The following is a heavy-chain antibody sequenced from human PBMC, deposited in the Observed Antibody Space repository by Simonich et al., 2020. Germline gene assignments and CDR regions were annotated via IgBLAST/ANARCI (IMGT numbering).Heavy chain of an antibody. CDR3: ARDIVSFGSSWYAFDI. V-gene: IGHV3-30*07. CDR2: ISKDGSNK. Sequence: QVQLVESGGGVVQPGRSLRLSCAASGFTFSSYAMHWVRQAPGKGLEWGAVISKDGSNKYYADSVKGRFTSSRDNSTTTLYLQRNSLRAEDTAVYYCARDIVSFGSSWYAFDIWGQGTMVTVSS. CDR1: GFTFSSYA. D-gene: IGHD6-13*01. J-gene: IGHJ3*02.